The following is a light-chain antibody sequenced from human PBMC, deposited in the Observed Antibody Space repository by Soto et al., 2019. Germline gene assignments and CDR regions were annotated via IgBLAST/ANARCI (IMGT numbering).Light chain of an antibody. V-gene: IGKV1-27*01. J-gene: IGKJ1*01. Sequence: DIQMTQSPSSLSASVGDRVTITCRASQGITNFLAWYQQKPGKVPKLLIYGASTLQSGVPSRFSGSGFGTAVTLTISSLQPEDVATCYCQKYNNALGTFGHGTKVEIK. CDR1: QGITNF. CDR2: GAS. CDR3: QKYNNALGT.